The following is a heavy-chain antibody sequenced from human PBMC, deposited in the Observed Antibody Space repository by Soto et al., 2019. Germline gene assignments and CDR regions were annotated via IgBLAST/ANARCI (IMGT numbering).Heavy chain of an antibody. CDR1: GYSFTSYD. J-gene: IGHJ5*02. V-gene: IGHV1-8*01. CDR3: ARGFPLWFDP. Sequence: ASVKVSCKASGYSFTSYDINWVRQATGQGLEWMGWMNPNSGNTGYAQKFQGRVTITADTSTGTAYMELSSLRSEDTAVYYCARGFPLWFDPWGQGTLVTVSS. CDR2: MNPNSGNT.